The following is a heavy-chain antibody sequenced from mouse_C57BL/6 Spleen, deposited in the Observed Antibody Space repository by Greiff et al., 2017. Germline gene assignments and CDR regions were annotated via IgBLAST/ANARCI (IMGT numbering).Heavy chain of an antibody. CDR2: ISNGGGST. CDR1: GFTFSDYY. J-gene: IGHJ3*01. V-gene: IGHV5-12*01. Sequence: DVHLVESGGGLVQPGGSLKLSCAASGFTFSDYYMYWVRQTPEKRLEWVAYISNGGGSTNYPDTVKGRFTISRDNAKNTLYLQMSRLKSEDTAMYYCARSGTAYWGQGTLVTVSA. CDR3: ARSGTAY. D-gene: IGHD4-1*01.